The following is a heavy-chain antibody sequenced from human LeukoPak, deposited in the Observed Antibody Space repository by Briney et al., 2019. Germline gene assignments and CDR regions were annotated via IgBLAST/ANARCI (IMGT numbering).Heavy chain of an antibody. J-gene: IGHJ3*02. Sequence: SETLSLTCTVSGYSISSGYYWGWIRQSPGKGLEWIGSIYNSGSTYYNPSLKSRVTISVDTSKNQFSLKLSSVTAADTAVYYCASRLYDYVWGSYPKNNAFDIWGQGTMVTVSS. D-gene: IGHD3-16*02. CDR3: ASRLYDYVWGSYPKNNAFDI. V-gene: IGHV4-38-2*02. CDR1: GYSISSGYY. CDR2: IYNSGST.